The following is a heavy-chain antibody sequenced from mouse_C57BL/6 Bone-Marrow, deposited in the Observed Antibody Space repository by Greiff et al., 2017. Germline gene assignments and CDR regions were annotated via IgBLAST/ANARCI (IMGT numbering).Heavy chain of an antibody. CDR3: ARSSYEVYFDY. CDR1: GYTFTSYW. Sequence: VQLQQPGAELVMPGASVKLSCKASGYTFTSYWMHWVKQRPGQGLEWIGEIDPYASYTNYNQKFKGKSTLTVDKASSTAYLQLCSLTSSSSAVYYCARSSYEVYFDYWGQGTTLPVSS. CDR2: IDPYASYT. V-gene: IGHV1-69*01. D-gene: IGHD1-1*01. J-gene: IGHJ2*01.